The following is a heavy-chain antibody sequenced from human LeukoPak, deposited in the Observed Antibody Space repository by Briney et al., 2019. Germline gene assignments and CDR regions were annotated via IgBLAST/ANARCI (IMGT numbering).Heavy chain of an antibody. Sequence: GSLRLSCAASGFTVSSNYMSWVRQAPGKGLEWVSVIYSGGSTYYADSVKGRFTISRDKSKNTLYLQMNSLRAEDTAVYYCAKADEVAAATIGPAGYWGQGTLVTVSS. CDR2: IYSGGST. D-gene: IGHD2-2*01. V-gene: IGHV3-53*01. J-gene: IGHJ4*02. CDR3: AKADEVAAATIGPAGY. CDR1: GFTVSSNY.